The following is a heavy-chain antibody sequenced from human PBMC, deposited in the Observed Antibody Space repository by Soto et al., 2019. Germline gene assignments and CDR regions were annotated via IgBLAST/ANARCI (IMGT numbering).Heavy chain of an antibody. D-gene: IGHD6-13*01. J-gene: IGHJ4*02. CDR2: ISQDGSGK. CDR3: AKDRRRSWCLDY. V-gene: IGHV3-30*18. Sequence: QVQLVESGGGVVQPGRSLRLSCAASGFTFSDYGIHWVRQAPGKGLEWVALISQDGSGKYYADSVKGRFTISRDNSMNTLYLQMNSLRAEDTAVYYCAKDRRRSWCLDYWGQGILVTVSA. CDR1: GFTFSDYG.